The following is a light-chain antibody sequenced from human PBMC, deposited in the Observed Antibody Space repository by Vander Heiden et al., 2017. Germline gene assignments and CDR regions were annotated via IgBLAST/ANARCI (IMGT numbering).Light chain of an antibody. Sequence: FVLRQSPVTLSLSPGERATLSCRASQSVSSTSLAWDQQNPGQAHRLLIYRTSSRATGITDRSSGYGSGTNFTLIISRLETEDCEGYYGQYYGTFGQGTKVEIK. CDR2: RTS. V-gene: IGKV3-20*01. CDR1: QSVSSTS. J-gene: IGKJ1*01. CDR3: QYYGT.